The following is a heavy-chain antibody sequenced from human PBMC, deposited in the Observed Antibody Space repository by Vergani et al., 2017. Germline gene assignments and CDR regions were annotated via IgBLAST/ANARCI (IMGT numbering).Heavy chain of an antibody. CDR1: GYTFTSYA. V-gene: IGHV1-3*01. Sequence: QVQLVQSGAEVKKPGASVKVSCKASGYTFTSYAMHWVRQAPGQRLEWMGWINAGNGNTKYSQKFQGRVTITRDTSASTAYMELSSLRSEDTAVYYCARYQRDSSGWYYFDYWGQGTLVTVSS. CDR3: ARYQRDSSGWYYFDY. D-gene: IGHD6-19*01. CDR2: INAGNGNT. J-gene: IGHJ4*02.